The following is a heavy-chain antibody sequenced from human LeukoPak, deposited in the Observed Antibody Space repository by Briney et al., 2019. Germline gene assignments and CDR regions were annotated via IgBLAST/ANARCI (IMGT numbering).Heavy chain of an antibody. CDR3: ARDPIQANNWFDP. V-gene: IGHV3-48*04. CDR2: ISSSSSTI. D-gene: IGHD2-21*01. Sequence: GGSLRLSCAASGFTFSSYSMNWVRQAPGKGLEWVSYISSSSSTIYYADSVKGRLTISRDNAKNSLYLQMNSLRAEDTAVYYCARDPIQANNWFDPWGQGTLVTVSS. J-gene: IGHJ5*02. CDR1: GFTFSSYS.